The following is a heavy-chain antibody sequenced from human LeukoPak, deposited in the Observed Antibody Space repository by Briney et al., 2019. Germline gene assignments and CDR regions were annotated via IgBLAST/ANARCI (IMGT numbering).Heavy chain of an antibody. Sequence: LRLSCAASGFTFSSYAMSWIRQPPGKGLEWIGEINHSGSTNYNPSLKSRVTISVDTSKNQFSLKLSSVTAADTAVYYCVRDLSPGAFDIWGRGTMVTVSS. CDR2: INHSGST. CDR3: VRDLSPGAFDI. D-gene: IGHD3-9*01. V-gene: IGHV4-34*01. CDR1: GFTFSSYA. J-gene: IGHJ3*02.